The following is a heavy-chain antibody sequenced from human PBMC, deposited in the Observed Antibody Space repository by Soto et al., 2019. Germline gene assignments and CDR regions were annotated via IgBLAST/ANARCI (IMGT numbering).Heavy chain of an antibody. CDR3: ARDRPYSGCDPKTNYYYDYGMDV. CDR1: GYTFTSYG. J-gene: IGHJ6*02. D-gene: IGHD5-12*01. CDR2: ISAYNGNT. V-gene: IGHV1-18*04. Sequence: QVQLVQSGAEVKKPGASVKVSCKASGYTFTSYGITWVRQAPGQGLEWMGWISAYNGNTNYAQKLQGRVTMTTDTCTSTAYMELRSLRSDDTAVYYCARDRPYSGCDPKTNYYYDYGMDVWGQGTTVTVSS.